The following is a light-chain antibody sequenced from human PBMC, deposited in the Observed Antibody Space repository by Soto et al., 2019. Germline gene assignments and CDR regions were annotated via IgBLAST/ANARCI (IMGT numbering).Light chain of an antibody. J-gene: IGKJ4*01. Sequence: DIQMTQSPSSLSASVGDRVTITCQASQDISNYLNWYQQKPGKAPKLLIYAASTLQSGVPSRFSGSGSGTDFTLTISSLQPEDFATYYCQQLNSYRAFGGGTKVDIK. CDR1: QDISNY. CDR3: QQLNSYRA. CDR2: AAS. V-gene: IGKV1-9*01.